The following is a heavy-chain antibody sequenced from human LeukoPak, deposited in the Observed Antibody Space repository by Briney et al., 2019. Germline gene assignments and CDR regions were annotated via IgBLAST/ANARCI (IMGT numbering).Heavy chain of an antibody. V-gene: IGHV4-39*01. CDR1: GGSISSSSYY. J-gene: IGHJ4*02. CDR3: AGTTGPWGGY. Sequence: PSETLSLTCTVSGGSISSSSYYWGWIRQPPGKGLEWIGSIYYSGSTYYNPSLKSRVTISVDTSMNQFSLKLSSVTAADTAVYYCAGTTGPWGGYWGQGTLVTVSS. D-gene: IGHD2/OR15-2a*01. CDR2: IYYSGST.